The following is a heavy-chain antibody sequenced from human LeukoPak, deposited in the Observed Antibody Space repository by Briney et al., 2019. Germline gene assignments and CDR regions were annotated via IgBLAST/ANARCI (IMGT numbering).Heavy chain of an antibody. J-gene: IGHJ5*02. Sequence: SETLSLTCTVSGGSISSSSYYWGWIRQPPGKGLEWIGSIYYSGSTYYNPSLKSRVTISVDTSKNQFSLKLSSVTAADTAVYYCARDQDAGLLWFGDGGLQTSHWFDPWGQGTLVTVSS. V-gene: IGHV4-39*07. CDR3: ARDQDAGLLWFGDGGLQTSHWFDP. CDR1: GGSISSSSYY. D-gene: IGHD3-10*01. CDR2: IYYSGST.